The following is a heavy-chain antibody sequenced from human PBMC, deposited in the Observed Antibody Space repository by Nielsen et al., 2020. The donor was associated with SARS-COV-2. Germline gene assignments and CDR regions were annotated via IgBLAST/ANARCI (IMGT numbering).Heavy chain of an antibody. V-gene: IGHV6-1*01. CDR2: IYYRSKWFY. Sequence: SQTLSLTCVISVDRVSISSIAWNWIRQSPSRGLEWLGRIYYRSKWFYEYATFVRSRITIDPDTSKNHFSLHLNSVTSEDTAMYYCTRDPGYYHGMDVWGQGTTVIVSS. CDR3: TRDPGYYHGMDV. D-gene: IGHD7-27*01. CDR1: VDRVSISSIA. J-gene: IGHJ6*02.